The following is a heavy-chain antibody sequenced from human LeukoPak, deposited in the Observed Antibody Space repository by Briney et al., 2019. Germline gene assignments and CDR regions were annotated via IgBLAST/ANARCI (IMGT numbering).Heavy chain of an antibody. D-gene: IGHD1-1*01. Sequence: SETLSLTCTVSGGSISSYYWSWIRQPPGKGLEWIGYIYYSGSTNYNPSLKSRVTISVDTSKNQFSLKLSSVTAADTAVYYCARGALDTWYYYHYGMDVWGQGTTVTVSS. CDR2: IYYSGST. CDR3: ARGALDTWYYYHYGMDV. J-gene: IGHJ6*02. CDR1: GGSISSYY. V-gene: IGHV4-59*01.